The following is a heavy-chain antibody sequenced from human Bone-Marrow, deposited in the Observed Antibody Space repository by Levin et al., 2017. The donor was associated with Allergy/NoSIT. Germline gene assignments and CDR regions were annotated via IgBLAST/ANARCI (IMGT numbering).Heavy chain of an antibody. V-gene: IGHV3-30*18. Sequence: GGSLRLSCAASGFTFSSYGMHWVRQAPGKGLEWVAVISYDGSNKYYADSVKGRFTISRDNSKNTLYLQMNSLRAEDTAVYYCAKVKYDFWSGYPGDYFDYWGQGTLVTVSS. CDR1: GFTFSSYG. J-gene: IGHJ4*02. CDR2: ISYDGSNK. CDR3: AKVKYDFWSGYPGDYFDY. D-gene: IGHD3-3*01.